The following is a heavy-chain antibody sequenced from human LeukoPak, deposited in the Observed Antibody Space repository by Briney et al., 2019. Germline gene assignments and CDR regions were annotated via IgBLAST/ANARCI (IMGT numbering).Heavy chain of an antibody. D-gene: IGHD2-15*01. CDR1: GYNFTGSG. CDR2: ISAYNSDT. CDR3: ATHCSGVSCYGSDGP. Sequence: ASVKVSCKASGYNFTGSGISWVRQAPGQGLEWMGWISAYNSDTNYAQDFHGRVTMTTDTPTSTAYMELRSLRSDDTAVYYRATHCSGVSCYGSDGPWGQGTLVTVSS. V-gene: IGHV1-18*01. J-gene: IGHJ5*02.